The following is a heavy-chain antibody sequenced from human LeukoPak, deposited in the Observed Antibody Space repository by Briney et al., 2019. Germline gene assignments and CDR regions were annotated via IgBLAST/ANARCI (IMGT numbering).Heavy chain of an antibody. CDR2: IKQDGSEK. V-gene: IGHV3-7*02. D-gene: IGHD3-22*01. CDR3: ARGGSHYGY. CDR1: GFTFSSYG. Sequence: GGSLRLSCAASGFTFSSYGMHWVRQVPGKGLEWVANIKQDGSEKYYVDSVKGRFTISRDNAKNSLYLQMNSLRGEDTAVYYCARGGSHYGYWGQGTLVTVSS. J-gene: IGHJ4*02.